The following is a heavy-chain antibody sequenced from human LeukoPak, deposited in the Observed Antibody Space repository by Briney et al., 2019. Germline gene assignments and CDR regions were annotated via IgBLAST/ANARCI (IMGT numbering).Heavy chain of an antibody. J-gene: IGHJ4*02. CDR2: ISGDGGST. V-gene: IGHV3-43*02. Sequence: GGSLRLSCAASGFTFDDYAMHWVRQAPGKGLEWVSLISGDGGSTYYADSVKGRFTTSRDNSKNSLYLQMNSLRTEDTALYYCAKPSDYGDYTYYFDYWGQGTLVTVSS. CDR3: AKPSDYGDYTYYFDY. CDR1: GFTFDDYA. D-gene: IGHD4-17*01.